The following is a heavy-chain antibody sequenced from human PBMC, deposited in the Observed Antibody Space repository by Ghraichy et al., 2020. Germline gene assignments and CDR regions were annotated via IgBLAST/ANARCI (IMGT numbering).Heavy chain of an antibody. D-gene: IGHD6-6*01. CDR1: GGSIRSYY. CDR2: IYSTGST. Sequence: SQTLSLTCTVSGGSIRSYYWSWIRQPPGKGLEWIGYIYSTGSTNYNPSLKSRVTISVDTSKNQFSLKLSSVTAADTAVYYCARSIAVGNRFDPWGQGTLVTVSS. J-gene: IGHJ5*02. V-gene: IGHV4-59*01. CDR3: ARSIAVGNRFDP.